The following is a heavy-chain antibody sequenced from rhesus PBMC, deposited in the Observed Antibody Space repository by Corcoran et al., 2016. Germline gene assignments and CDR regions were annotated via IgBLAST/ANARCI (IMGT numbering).Heavy chain of an antibody. CDR2: IYGSGSST. Sequence: QLQLQESGPGLVKPSETLSVTCAVSGGSISSSYWSWIRQAPGKGLEWIGYIYGSGSSTNYNPPLSGRVTRSVKTSKNQLSLKRSSVTTADTAVYYCARLYSGSYYLAEYFEFWGQGALVTVSS. D-gene: IGHD3-16*01. CDR3: ARLYSGSYYLAEYFEF. V-gene: IGHV4-169*01. J-gene: IGHJ1*01. CDR1: GGSISSSY.